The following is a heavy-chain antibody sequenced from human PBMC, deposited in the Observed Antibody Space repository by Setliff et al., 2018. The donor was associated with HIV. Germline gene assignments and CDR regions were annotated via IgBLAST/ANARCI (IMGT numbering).Heavy chain of an antibody. CDR2: INTNTGNP. J-gene: IGHJ6*03. Sequence: ASVKVSCKPSGQSFTNYDIHWLRRASGQGLEWMGWINTNTGNPTYAQDFTGRFVFSLDTSVSTAYLQISSLKAEDTAVYYCARDHDYGDLSRNWFYMDVWGKGTTVTVSS. CDR1: GQSFTNYD. V-gene: IGHV7-4-1*02. CDR3: ARDHDYGDLSRNWFYMDV. D-gene: IGHD4-17*01.